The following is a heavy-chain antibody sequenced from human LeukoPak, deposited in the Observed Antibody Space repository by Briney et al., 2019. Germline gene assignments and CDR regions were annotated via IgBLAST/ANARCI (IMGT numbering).Heavy chain of an antibody. Sequence: ASVNVSCKSSVGTFSSYAISWVRQAPGQGLEWMGGIIPIFGTANYAQKFQGRVTITADESTSTAYMELSSLRSEDTAVYYCARGEFTIFGVVIRWGGPDYWGQGTLVTVSS. V-gene: IGHV1-69*13. CDR1: VGTFSSYA. CDR2: IIPIFGTA. CDR3: ARGEFTIFGVVIRWGGPDY. J-gene: IGHJ4*02. D-gene: IGHD3-3*01.